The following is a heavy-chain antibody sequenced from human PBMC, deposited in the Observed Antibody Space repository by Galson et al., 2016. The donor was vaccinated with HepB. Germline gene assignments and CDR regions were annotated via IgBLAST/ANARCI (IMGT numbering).Heavy chain of an antibody. V-gene: IGHV6-1*01. CDR3: AREIDGYYNSGRLGDFDY. D-gene: IGHD3-10*01. Sequence: CAISGDSVSSTSSAWNWIRQSPSRGLEWLGRTYYRSRWFTDYAMSVRSRLTINPDTAKNQFFLQLTSVTPEDTAVYYFAREIDGYYNSGRLGDFDYWGQGTLVTVSS. CDR1: GDSVSSTSSA. CDR2: TYYRSRWFT. J-gene: IGHJ4*02.